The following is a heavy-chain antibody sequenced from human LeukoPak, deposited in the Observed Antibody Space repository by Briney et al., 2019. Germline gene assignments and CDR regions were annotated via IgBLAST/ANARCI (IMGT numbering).Heavy chain of an antibody. V-gene: IGHV4-34*01. J-gene: IGHJ6*02. CDR2: INHSGST. CDR1: GGSFSGYY. CDR3: ARGRGYYGSGKFYYYGMDV. Sequence: SETLSLTCAVYGGSFSGYYWSWIRQPPGKGLEWIGEINHSGSTNYNPPLKSRVTISVDTSKNQFSLKLSSVTAADTAVYYCARGRGYYGSGKFYYYGMDVWGQGTTVTVSS. D-gene: IGHD3-10*01.